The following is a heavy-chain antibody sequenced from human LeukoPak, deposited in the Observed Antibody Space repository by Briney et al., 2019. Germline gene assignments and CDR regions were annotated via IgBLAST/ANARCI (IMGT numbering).Heavy chain of an antibody. D-gene: IGHD1-26*01. CDR1: GFTFGSYW. CDR2: INHSGST. V-gene: IGHV4-34*08. CDR3: KWELLQGTRYFDY. Sequence: GSLRLSCAASGFTFGSYWMGWVRQPPGKGLEWIGEINHSGSTNYNPSLKSRVTISVDTSKNQFSLKLSSVTAADTAVYYCKWELLQGTRYFDYWGQGTLVTVSS. J-gene: IGHJ4*02.